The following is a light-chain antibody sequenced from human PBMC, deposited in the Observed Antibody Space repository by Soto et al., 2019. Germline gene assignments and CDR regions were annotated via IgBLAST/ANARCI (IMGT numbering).Light chain of an antibody. J-gene: IGKJ2*01. CDR3: QLYTNWPPYT. V-gene: IGKV3-15*01. CDR1: QSVSSN. CDR2: GAS. Sequence: EIVMTQSPATLSVSPGERATLSCRASQSVSSNLAWYQQKPGQAPRLLIYGASTRATGIPARCSGSGSGTEFPLTISSLQSEEFAVYYCQLYTNWPPYTFGQGTKLEIK.